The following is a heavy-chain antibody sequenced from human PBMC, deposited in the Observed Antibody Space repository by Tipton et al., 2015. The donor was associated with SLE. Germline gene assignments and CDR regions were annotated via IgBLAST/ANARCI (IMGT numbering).Heavy chain of an antibody. CDR2: IYYSGST. V-gene: IGHV4-39*07. D-gene: IGHD3-3*01. CDR3: ARDLARITIFGVSDQHWYFDL. CDR1: GGSISSSSYH. Sequence: TLSLTCTVSGGSISSSSYHWGWIRQSPGKGLEWIASIYYSGSTYYNPSLKSRVTISMDSSKTHFSLKLSSVTAADTAVYYCARDLARITIFGVSDQHWYFDLWGRGTLVTVSS. J-gene: IGHJ2*01.